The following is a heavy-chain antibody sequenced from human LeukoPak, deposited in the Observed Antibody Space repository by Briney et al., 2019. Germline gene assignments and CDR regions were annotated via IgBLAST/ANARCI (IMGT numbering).Heavy chain of an antibody. J-gene: IGHJ4*02. V-gene: IGHV1-18*01. CDR2: ISAYNGDT. CDR3: ARDFPGIAMAGTFDY. D-gene: IGHD6-19*01. Sequence: ASVKVSCKASGYTFTSYGISWVRQAPGQGLEWMGWISAYNGDTNYAQNLQGRVTMTTDTSTNTAYMELRSLRFDDTAVYYCARDFPGIAMAGTFDYWGQGTLVTVSS. CDR1: GYTFTSYG.